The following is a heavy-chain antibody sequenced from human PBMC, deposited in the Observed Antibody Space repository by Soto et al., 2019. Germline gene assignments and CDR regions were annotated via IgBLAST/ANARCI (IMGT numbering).Heavy chain of an antibody. CDR2: ISNNGGST. CDR1: GFTFSNYA. V-gene: IGHV3-23*01. CDR3: AKDESAGYYYFDY. J-gene: IGHJ4*02. D-gene: IGHD3-9*01. Sequence: EVQLLESGGGLVQPGGSLRLSCAASGFTFSNYAMSWVRQAPGKGLEWVSVISNNGGSTYYADSVKGRFTISRDNSKNTLYLQMNSLRAEYTAVYYCAKDESAGYYYFDYWGQGTLVTVSS.